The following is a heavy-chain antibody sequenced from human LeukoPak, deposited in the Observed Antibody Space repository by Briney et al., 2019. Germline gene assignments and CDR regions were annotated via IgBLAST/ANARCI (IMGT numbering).Heavy chain of an antibody. CDR2: INHSGST. V-gene: IGHV4-34*01. J-gene: IGHJ4*02. Sequence: SETLSLTCAVYGGSFSGYYWNWIRQPPGKGLEWIGEINHSGSTNYNPSLRSRVTISVDTSKNQFSLKLTSVTAADTAVYYCARVRLWFGNHLDDYWGQGTLVTVSS. D-gene: IGHD3-10*01. CDR1: GGSFSGYY. CDR3: ARVRLWFGNHLDDY.